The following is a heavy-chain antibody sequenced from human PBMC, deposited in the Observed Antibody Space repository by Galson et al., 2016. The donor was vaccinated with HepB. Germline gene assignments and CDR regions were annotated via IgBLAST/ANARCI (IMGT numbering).Heavy chain of an antibody. CDR1: AGFIPDTY. V-gene: IGHV4-59*01. CDR2: VSYSGTT. J-gene: IGHJ4*02. CDR3: ARNFGKTQGD. Sequence: SETLSLTCTVSAGFIPDTYWSWIRQSPGKGLEWIGYVSYSGTTTYNPSLRTRVTISIDTSKNQFSLNLNSVTAADTARYYCARNFGKTQGDWGQGTLVTVSS. D-gene: IGHD3-10*01.